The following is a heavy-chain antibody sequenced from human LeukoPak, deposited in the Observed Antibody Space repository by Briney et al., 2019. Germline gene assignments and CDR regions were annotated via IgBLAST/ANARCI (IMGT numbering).Heavy chain of an antibody. CDR3: ARGYYYDSSGYYS. J-gene: IGHJ4*02. Sequence: PSETLSLTCSVSGDSVSNYYWGWIRQPPGKGLEWIGEINHSGSTNYNPSLKSRVTISVDTSKNQFSLKLSSVTAADTAVYYCARGYYYDSSGYYSWGQGTLVTVSS. CDR1: GDSVSNYY. CDR2: INHSGST. D-gene: IGHD3-22*01. V-gene: IGHV4-34*01.